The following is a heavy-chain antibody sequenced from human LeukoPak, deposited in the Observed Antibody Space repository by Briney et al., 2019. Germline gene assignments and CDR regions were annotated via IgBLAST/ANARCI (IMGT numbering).Heavy chain of an antibody. Sequence: GGSLRLSCAASGFVFSDYYMFWIRQAPGKGLEWLAYITSSGRATNYADSVRGRFTISRDNAKNSLYLQMNSLRAEDTAVYYCARDTSSSSDYWGQGTLVTVSS. D-gene: IGHD6-6*01. CDR2: ITSSGRAT. V-gene: IGHV3-11*05. J-gene: IGHJ4*02. CDR3: ARDTSSSSDY. CDR1: GFVFSDYY.